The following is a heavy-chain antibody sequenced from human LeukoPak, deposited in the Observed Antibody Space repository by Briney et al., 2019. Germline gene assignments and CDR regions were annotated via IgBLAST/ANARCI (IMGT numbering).Heavy chain of an antibody. D-gene: IGHD6-19*01. CDR3: ARRGRGSGWEYYYYYMDV. Sequence: GASLKISCKGSGSRFTNYWIGWVRQMPGKGLEWMGIIYPGDSDTRFSPSFQGQVTISADQSISTAYLQWSSVKASDAAMYYCARRGRGSGWEYYYYYMDVWGKGTTVSVSS. J-gene: IGHJ6*03. CDR2: IYPGDSDT. V-gene: IGHV5-51*01. CDR1: GSRFTNYW.